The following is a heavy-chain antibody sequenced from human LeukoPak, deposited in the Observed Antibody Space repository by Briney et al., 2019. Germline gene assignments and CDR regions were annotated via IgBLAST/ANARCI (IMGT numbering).Heavy chain of an antibody. CDR3: AREHSRYYYYMDV. Sequence: ASVKVSCKASGGTFSSYTISWVRQAPGQGLEWMGWINPNSGGTNYAQKFQGRVTMTRDTSISTAYMELSRLRSDDTAVYYCAREHSRYYYYMDVWGKGTTVTVSS. V-gene: IGHV1-2*02. J-gene: IGHJ6*03. CDR2: INPNSGGT. CDR1: GGTFSSYT. D-gene: IGHD2-15*01.